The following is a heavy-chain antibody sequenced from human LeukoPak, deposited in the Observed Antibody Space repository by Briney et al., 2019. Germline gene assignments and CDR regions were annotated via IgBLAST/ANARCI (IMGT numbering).Heavy chain of an antibody. J-gene: IGHJ4*02. Sequence: TSETLSLTCAVYGGSFSGYYWSWPRQPPGKGLEWIGEINHSGSTNYDPSLKSRVTISVDTSKNQFSLKLSSVTAADTAVYYCARVVTAPTHYFDYWGQGTLVTVSS. D-gene: IGHD2-21*02. CDR1: GGSFSGYY. V-gene: IGHV4-34*01. CDR3: ARVVTAPTHYFDY. CDR2: INHSGST.